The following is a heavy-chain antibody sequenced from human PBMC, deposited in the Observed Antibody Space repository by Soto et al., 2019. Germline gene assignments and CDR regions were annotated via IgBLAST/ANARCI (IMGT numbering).Heavy chain of an antibody. CDR1: GFTFSSYS. CDR2: ISSSSSYI. V-gene: IGHV3-21*01. J-gene: IGHJ4*02. Sequence: EVQLVESGGGLVKPGGSLRLYCAASGFTFSSYSMNWVRQAPGKGLEWVSSISSSSSYIYYADSVKGRFTISRDNAKNLLYLQMNSLRAEDTALYYCARERRFYGDYVFDYWRQGTLFTVSS. D-gene: IGHD4-17*01. CDR3: ARERRFYGDYVFDY.